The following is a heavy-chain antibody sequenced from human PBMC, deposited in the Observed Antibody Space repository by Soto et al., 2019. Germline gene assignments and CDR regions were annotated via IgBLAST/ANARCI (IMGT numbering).Heavy chain of an antibody. J-gene: IGHJ4*02. V-gene: IGHV3-30-3*01. CDR1: GFTFMSYA. CDR3: ARISSLLSLSRPEY. D-gene: IGHD3-16*01. Sequence: PGGSLRLSCAAFGFTFMSYAMHWVRQAPGKGLEWVASISSDGTDKYYADSVKGRFTLSRDNSKKTVYLQMNSLRVDDTAVYYCARISSLLSLSRPEYWGQGTLVTVSS. CDR2: ISSDGTDK.